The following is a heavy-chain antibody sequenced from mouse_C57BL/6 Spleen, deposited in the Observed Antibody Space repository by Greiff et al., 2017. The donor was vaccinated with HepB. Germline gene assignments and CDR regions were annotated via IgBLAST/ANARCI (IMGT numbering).Heavy chain of an antibody. D-gene: IGHD2-5*01. CDR3: ARVGIYSNSFDY. V-gene: IGHV1-80*01. Sequence: QVQLKESGAELVKPGASVKISCKASGYAFSSYWMNWVKQRPGKGLEWIGQIYPGDGDTNYNGKFKGKATLTADKSSSTAYMQLSSLTSEDSAVYFCARVGIYSNSFDYWGQGTTLTVSS. J-gene: IGHJ2*01. CDR2: IYPGDGDT. CDR1: GYAFSSYW.